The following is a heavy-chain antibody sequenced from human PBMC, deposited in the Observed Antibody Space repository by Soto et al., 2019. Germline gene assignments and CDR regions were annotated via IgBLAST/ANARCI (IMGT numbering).Heavy chain of an antibody. J-gene: IGHJ5*02. CDR2: ISLYSDGT. Sequence: ASVKVSCKTSGYTFSNYCITWVRQAPGQPLEWLGWISLYSDGTNYAQKFQGRVSMTTDTSTTTAYMELRSLRSDDTAVYYCARVGRGAETGFVPWGQGTLVTVSS. CDR3: ARVGRGAETGFVP. V-gene: IGHV1-18*01. CDR1: GYTFSNYC.